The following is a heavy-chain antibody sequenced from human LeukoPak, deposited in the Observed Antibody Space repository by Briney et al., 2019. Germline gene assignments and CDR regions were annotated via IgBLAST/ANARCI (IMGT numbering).Heavy chain of an antibody. D-gene: IGHD3-22*01. J-gene: IGHJ4*02. CDR1: GYTFTSYY. Sequence: ASVKVSCKASGYTFTSYYMHWVRQAPGQGLEWMGIINPGGGSTSYAQKFQGRVTITADESTSTAYMELSSLRSEDTAVYYCARTRSDYYDSSGIDYWGQGTLVTVSS. V-gene: IGHV1-46*01. CDR3: ARTRSDYYDSSGIDY. CDR2: INPGGGST.